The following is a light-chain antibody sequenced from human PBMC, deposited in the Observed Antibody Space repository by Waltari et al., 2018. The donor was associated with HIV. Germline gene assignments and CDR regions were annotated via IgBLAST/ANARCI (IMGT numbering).Light chain of an antibody. CDR1: SSDVGVYNY. V-gene: IGLV2-11*01. Sequence: QSALTPPRSVSGSPGQSVTISCTGTSSDVGVYNYVSWYQQHPGKAPKPMIFDVNKRPSGVPDRFAGSKSGNTASLTISGRQAEDEADYYCCSYADKYTWVFGGGTKLTVL. J-gene: IGLJ3*02. CDR3: CSYADKYTWV. CDR2: DVN.